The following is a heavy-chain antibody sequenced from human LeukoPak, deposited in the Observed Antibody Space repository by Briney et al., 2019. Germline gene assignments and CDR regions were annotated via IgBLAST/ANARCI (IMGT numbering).Heavy chain of an antibody. CDR3: ARRGRAQGALNPHYGMDV. V-gene: IGHV5-10-1*01. CDR1: GYSFTSYW. CDR2: IDPSDSYT. J-gene: IGHJ6*02. Sequence: GESLKISCKGSGYSFTSYWINWVRQMPGEGLEWMGRIDPSDSYTNYSPSFQGHVTISADKSISTAYLQWSSLKASDTAMYYCARRGRAQGALNPHYGMDVWGQGTTVTVSS.